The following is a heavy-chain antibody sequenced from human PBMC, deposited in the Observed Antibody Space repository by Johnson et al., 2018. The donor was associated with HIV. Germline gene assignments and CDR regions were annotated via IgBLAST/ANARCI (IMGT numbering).Heavy chain of an antibody. CDR2: VYSGGST. J-gene: IGHJ3*02. CDR1: GFTVSSNY. CDR3: ARDLPYYYDSSNKNGAFDI. D-gene: IGHD3-22*01. Sequence: VQLVESGGGVVQPGGSLRLSCAASGFTVSSNYMSWVRQAPGKGLEWVSIVYSGGSTYYADSVKGRFTIPRDNSKNTLYLQMNTLRAEDTAVYYCARDLPYYYDSSNKNGAFDIWGQGTVVTVS. V-gene: IGHV3-53*01.